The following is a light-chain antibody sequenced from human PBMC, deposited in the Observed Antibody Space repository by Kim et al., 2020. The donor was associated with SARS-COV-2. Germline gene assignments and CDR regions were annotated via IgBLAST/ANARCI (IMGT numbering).Light chain of an antibody. Sequence: EIVLTQSPGTLSLSPGERATLSCRASQSVNSDYLAWYQHIPGQPPRLLIFGASSRATGIPDRFSGSGSGTDFTLAISRLEPEDFAVYYCQLYGSSPLMYTFGQGTNLEI. V-gene: IGKV3-20*01. CDR1: QSVNSDY. CDR3: QLYGSSPLMYT. CDR2: GAS. J-gene: IGKJ2*01.